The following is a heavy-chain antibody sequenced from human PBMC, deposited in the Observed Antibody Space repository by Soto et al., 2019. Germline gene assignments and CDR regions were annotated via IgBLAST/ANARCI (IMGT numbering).Heavy chain of an antibody. CDR3: AKDLGARLWGRGGGQGFDY. V-gene: IGHV3-23*01. Sequence: EVQLLESGGGLVQPGGSLRLSCAASGFTFSSYAMSWVRQAPGKGLEWVSAISGSGGSTYYADSVKGRFTISRDNSKNTLYLKMNSLRAEDPAVYYCAKDLGARLWGRGGGQGFDYWGQGTLVTVSS. J-gene: IGHJ4*02. CDR2: ISGSGGST. D-gene: IGHD3-10*01. CDR1: GFTFSSYA.